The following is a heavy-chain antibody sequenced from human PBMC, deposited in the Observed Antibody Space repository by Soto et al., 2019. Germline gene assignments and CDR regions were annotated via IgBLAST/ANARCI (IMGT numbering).Heavy chain of an antibody. CDR1: GFSLSTSGVG. D-gene: IGHD3-9*01. Sequence: QITLKESGPTLVKPTQTLTLTCTFSGFSLSTSGVGVGWIRQPPGKALEWLALIYWDDDKRYSPSLKSRLTITKDTSKNQVVLTMTNMDPVYTATYYCAHLLELRHFDWFPPPFDYWGQGTLVTVSS. CDR3: AHLLELRHFDWFPPPFDY. CDR2: IYWDDDK. J-gene: IGHJ4*02. V-gene: IGHV2-5*02.